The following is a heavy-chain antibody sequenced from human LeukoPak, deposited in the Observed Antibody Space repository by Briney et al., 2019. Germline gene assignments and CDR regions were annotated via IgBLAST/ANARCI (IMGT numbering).Heavy chain of an antibody. V-gene: IGHV3-23*01. CDR2: ISGSGGST. Sequence: PGGSLRLSCAASGFTFSSYAMSWVRQAPGEGLEWVSAISGSGGSTYYADSVKGRFTIFRDNSKNTLYLQMNSLRAEDTAVYYCAKHGYYYDSSGSLPNDAFDIWGQGTMVTVSS. CDR1: GFTFSSYA. CDR3: AKHGYYYDSSGSLPNDAFDI. J-gene: IGHJ3*02. D-gene: IGHD3-22*01.